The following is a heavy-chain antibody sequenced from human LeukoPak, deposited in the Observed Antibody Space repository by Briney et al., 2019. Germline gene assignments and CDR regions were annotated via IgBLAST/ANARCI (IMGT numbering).Heavy chain of an antibody. J-gene: IGHJ4*02. CDR3: ARGKVVAGTPGQNSWDY. CDR1: GGSISSDY. Sequence: SETLSLTCTVSGGSISSDYWSWIRQPAGKGLEWIGRIYSSGSTNYNPSLKSRVTMSVDTSKNQFSLKLSSVTAADTAVYYCARGKVVAGTPGQNSWDYWGQGTLVTVSS. V-gene: IGHV4-4*07. CDR2: IYSSGST. D-gene: IGHD6-19*01.